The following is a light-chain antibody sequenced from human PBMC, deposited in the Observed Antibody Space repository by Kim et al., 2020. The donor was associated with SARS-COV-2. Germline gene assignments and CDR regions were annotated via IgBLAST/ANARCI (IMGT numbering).Light chain of an antibody. CDR1: KLGDKY. CDR2: QDS. V-gene: IGLV3-1*01. Sequence: SYELTQPPSVSVSPGQTASITCSGDKLGDKYACWYQQKPGQSPVLVIYQDSKRPSGIPERFSGSNSGNTATLTISGTQAMDEADYYCQAWDSSTAVFCRG. CDR3: QAWDSSTAV. J-gene: IGLJ2*01.